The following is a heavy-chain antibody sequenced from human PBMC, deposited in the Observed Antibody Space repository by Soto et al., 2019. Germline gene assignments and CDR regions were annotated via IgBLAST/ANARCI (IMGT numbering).Heavy chain of an antibody. CDR1: GFTFSSYA. CDR3: AKSPVGYGDYLYYFDY. D-gene: IGHD4-17*01. V-gene: IGHV3-23*01. Sequence: EVQLLESGGGLVQPGGSLRLSCAASGFTFSSYAMSWVRQAPGKGLEWVSAISGSGGSTYYADSVKGRFTISRDNSKNTLYLQRNSLRAEDTAVYYCAKSPVGYGDYLYYFDYWGQGTLVTVSS. J-gene: IGHJ4*02. CDR2: ISGSGGST.